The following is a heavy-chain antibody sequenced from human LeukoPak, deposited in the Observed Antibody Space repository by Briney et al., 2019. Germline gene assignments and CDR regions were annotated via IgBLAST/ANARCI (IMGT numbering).Heavy chain of an antibody. D-gene: IGHD6-19*01. J-gene: IGHJ4*02. CDR3: ASAQWLLSPFDY. CDR2: ISNTGGT. V-gene: IGHV4-59*08. Sequence: PSETLSLTCAVYGGSFSGYYWSWIRQPPGKGLEWIGYISNTGGTNYNPSLKSRVAMSLDMSQNQFSLRLRYLTAADTAVYYCASAQWLLSPFDYWGQGTLVTVSS. CDR1: GGSFSGYY.